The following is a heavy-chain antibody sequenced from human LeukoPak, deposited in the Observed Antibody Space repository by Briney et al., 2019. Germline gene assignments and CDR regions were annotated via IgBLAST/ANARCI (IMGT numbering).Heavy chain of an antibody. D-gene: IGHD5-24*01. Sequence: GGSLRLSCAASGFTFNNYAMSWVRQAPRKGLEWVSGISGSGVSAYYADSVKGRFNISRDNSKNTLYLQMNSLRAEDTAVYYCAGPTYRRDGYNSRDWNFDYWGQGTLVTVSS. CDR2: ISGSGVSA. V-gene: IGHV3-23*01. CDR1: GFTFNNYA. CDR3: AGPTYRRDGYNSRDWNFDY. J-gene: IGHJ4*02.